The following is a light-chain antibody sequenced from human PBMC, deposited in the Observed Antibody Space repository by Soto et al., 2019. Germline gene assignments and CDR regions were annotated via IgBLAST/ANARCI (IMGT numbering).Light chain of an antibody. CDR1: SSDVGGYNS. CDR2: DVS. CDR3: SSYTSISTLV. J-gene: IGLJ1*01. V-gene: IGLV2-14*01. Sequence: QSALTQPASVSGSPGQSITISCTGTSSDVGGYNSVSWYQQHPGKVPKIMIYDVSIWPSGVPDRFSGSKSGNTASLTISGLQAEDDADYDCSSYTSISTLVFGTGTKVTV.